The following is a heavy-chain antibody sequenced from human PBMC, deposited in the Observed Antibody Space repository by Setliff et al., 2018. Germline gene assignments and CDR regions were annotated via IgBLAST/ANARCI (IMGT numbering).Heavy chain of an antibody. Sequence: ASVKVSCKASGYTFTTYDIIWVRQATGQGLEWMGWMHPNSGNTGYAQKFQGKVTMTRDTSTSTVYMEVSSLRSEDTAVYFCARDRFYNSWSGTSITAPHDAFDIWGQGTMVTVSS. J-gene: IGHJ3*02. V-gene: IGHV1-8*02. CDR2: MHPNSGNT. D-gene: IGHD3-3*01. CDR3: ARDRFYNSWSGTSITAPHDAFDI. CDR1: GYTFTTYD.